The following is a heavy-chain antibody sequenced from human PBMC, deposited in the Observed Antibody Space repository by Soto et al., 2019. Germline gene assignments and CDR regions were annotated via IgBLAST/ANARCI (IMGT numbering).Heavy chain of an antibody. CDR2: VYFTGSR. J-gene: IGHJ5*02. CDR3: ARSIAASEGDNWFDP. D-gene: IGHD6-13*01. CDR1: GVSINEYF. Sequence: SETLSLTCTVFGVSINEYFWSWIRQPPGKGLEWIGYVYFTGSRTYNPALQSRVTLSIDRSQNQFSLSLTSVTAADTAVYYCARSIAASEGDNWFDPWGPGTLVTLSS. V-gene: IGHV4-59*08.